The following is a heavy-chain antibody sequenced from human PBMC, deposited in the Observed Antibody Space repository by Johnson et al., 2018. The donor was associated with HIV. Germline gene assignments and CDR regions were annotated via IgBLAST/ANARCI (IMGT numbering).Heavy chain of an antibody. CDR3: ARVPWSLDAFDI. J-gene: IGHJ3*02. Sequence: VQLVESGGGLVQPGGSLRLSCAASDFTVGSNYMSWVRQAPGKGLEWVSVIYSGGSTYYADSVKGRFTISRDNSKNTLYLQMNSLRAEDTAVYYCARVPWSLDAFDIWGQGTMVTVSS. CDR1: DFTVGSNY. V-gene: IGHV3-66*01. CDR2: IYSGGST. D-gene: IGHD2-15*01.